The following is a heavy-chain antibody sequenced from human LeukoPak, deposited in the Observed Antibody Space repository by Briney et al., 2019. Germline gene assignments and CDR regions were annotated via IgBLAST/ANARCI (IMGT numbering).Heavy chain of an antibody. CDR3: ARATNDSSGWSSDAFDI. V-gene: IGHV4-59*01. CDR2: IYYSGST. Sequence: SETLSLTCTVSGGSISSYYWSWIRQPPGKGLEWIGYIYYSGSTNYNPSLKSRVTISVDTSKNQFSLKLNSVTAADTAVYYCARATNDSSGWSSDAFDIWGQGTMVTVSS. CDR1: GGSISSYY. D-gene: IGHD6-19*01. J-gene: IGHJ3*02.